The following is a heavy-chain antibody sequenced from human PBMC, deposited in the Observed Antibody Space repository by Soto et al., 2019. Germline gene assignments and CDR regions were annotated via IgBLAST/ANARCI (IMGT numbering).Heavy chain of an antibody. V-gene: IGHV4-4*02. Sequence: QVQLVESGGGVVQPGRSLRLSCAASGFTFSSYAMHWVRQAPGKGLEWIGEIYHSGITNSNPSLKSRVTISVDTSKNQLSLKLSSVTAADTALYYCTRHYGYSMPVWGQGTTVTVSS. CDR3: TRHYGYSMPV. J-gene: IGHJ6*02. CDR2: IYHSGIT. CDR1: GFTFSSYA. D-gene: IGHD2-15*01.